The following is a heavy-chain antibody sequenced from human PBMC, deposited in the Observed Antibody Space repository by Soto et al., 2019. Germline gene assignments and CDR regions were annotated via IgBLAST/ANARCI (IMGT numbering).Heavy chain of an antibody. Sequence: GGSLRLSCAASGFTFSSYAMSWVRQAPGKGLEWVSAISGSGGSTYYADSVKGRFTISRDNSKNTLYLQMNSLRAEDTAVYYCAKDQGYKRLHLGELSLLGAFDIWGQGTMVTVSS. J-gene: IGHJ3*02. CDR1: GFTFSSYA. CDR2: ISGSGGST. V-gene: IGHV3-23*01. D-gene: IGHD3-16*02. CDR3: AKDQGYKRLHLGELSLLGAFDI.